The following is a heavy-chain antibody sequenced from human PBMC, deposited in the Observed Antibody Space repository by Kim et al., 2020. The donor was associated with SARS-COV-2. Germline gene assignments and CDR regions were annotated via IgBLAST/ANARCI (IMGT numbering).Heavy chain of an antibody. CDR1: GGSISSSSYY. J-gene: IGHJ3*02. V-gene: IGHV4-39*01. Sequence: SETLSHTCTVSGGSISSSSYYWGWIRQPPGKGLEWIGSIYDSGSTYYNPALKSRVTISVDTSKNQFSLKLSSVTAADTAVYYCAREDLLPRGAFDIWGQGTMVTVSS. CDR3: AREDLLPRGAFDI. CDR2: IYDSGST.